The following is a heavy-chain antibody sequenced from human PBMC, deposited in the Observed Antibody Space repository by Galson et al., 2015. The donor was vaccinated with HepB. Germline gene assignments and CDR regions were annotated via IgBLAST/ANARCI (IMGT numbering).Heavy chain of an antibody. D-gene: IGHD6-25*01. J-gene: IGHJ5*01. CDR1: GYTFSNFG. CDR2: ISGYNGNT. CDR3: ARDQQRLRHQDLNWFDS. Sequence: SVKVSCKASGYTFSNFGISWVRHVPGQSLEWMGWISGYNGNTNYARKFQGRVTFVTDTSTTTVYMELRSLTSDDTAVYYCARDQQRLRHQDLNWFDSWGQGTPVTVSS. V-gene: IGHV1-18*04.